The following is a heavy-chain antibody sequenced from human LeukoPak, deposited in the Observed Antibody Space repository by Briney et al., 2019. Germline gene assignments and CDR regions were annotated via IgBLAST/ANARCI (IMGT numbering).Heavy chain of an antibody. J-gene: IGHJ4*02. CDR3: AKSGGYSYGGYDY. V-gene: IGHV3-9*01. D-gene: IGHD5-18*01. CDR2: ISWNSGSI. Sequence: GGSLRLSCAASGFTFDDYAMHWVRQAPGKGLEWVSGISWNSGSIGYADSVKGRFTISRDNAKNSLYPQMNSLRAEDTALYYCAKSGGYSYGGYDYWGQGTLVTVSS. CDR1: GFTFDDYA.